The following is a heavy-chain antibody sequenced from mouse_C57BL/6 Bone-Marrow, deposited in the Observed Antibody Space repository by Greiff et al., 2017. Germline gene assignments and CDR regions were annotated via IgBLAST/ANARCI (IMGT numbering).Heavy chain of an antibody. D-gene: IGHD2-4*01. J-gene: IGHJ3*01. CDR3: TVYYEYPFAY. Sequence: EVQLQQSGTVLARPGASVKMSCKTSGYTFTSYWMHWVKQRPGQGLEWIGAIYPGNSDTSYNQKFKGKATLTAVTSASTAYMELSSLTNEDSAVYYCTVYYEYPFAYGGQGTLVTVSA. CDR2: IYPGNSDT. CDR1: GYTFTSYW. V-gene: IGHV1-5*01.